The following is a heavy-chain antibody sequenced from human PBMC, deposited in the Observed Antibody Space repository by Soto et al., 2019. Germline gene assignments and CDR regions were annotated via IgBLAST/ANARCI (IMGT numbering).Heavy chain of an antibody. V-gene: IGHV4-30-2*01. CDR2: TYHSGST. Sequence: SETLSLTCAVSGGSISSGGYSWSWIRQPPGKGLEWIGYTYHSGSTYYNPSLKSRVTISVDRSKNQFSLKLSSVTAADTAVYYCARGHHYYDSSGYGQYFQHWGQGTLVTVSS. CDR3: ARGHHYYDSSGYGQYFQH. CDR1: GGSISSGGYS. J-gene: IGHJ1*01. D-gene: IGHD3-22*01.